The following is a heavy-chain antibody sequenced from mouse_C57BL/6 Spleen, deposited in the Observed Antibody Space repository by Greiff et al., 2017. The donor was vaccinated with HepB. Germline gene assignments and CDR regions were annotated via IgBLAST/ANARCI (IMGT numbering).Heavy chain of an antibody. Sequence: EVMLVESGGGLVKPGGSLKLSCAASGFTFSSYAMSWVRQTPEKRLEWVATISDGGSYTYYPDNVKGRFTISRDNAKNNLYLQMSHLKSEDTAMYYCARGHGQGAMDYWGQGTSVTVSS. CDR1: GFTFSSYA. CDR2: ISDGGSYT. J-gene: IGHJ4*01. V-gene: IGHV5-4*03. CDR3: ARGHGQGAMDY.